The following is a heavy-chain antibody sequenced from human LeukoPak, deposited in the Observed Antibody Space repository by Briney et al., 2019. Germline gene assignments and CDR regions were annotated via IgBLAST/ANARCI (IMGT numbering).Heavy chain of an antibody. CDR2: IYYSGST. CDR3: AREVPGMASDY. D-gene: IGHD5-24*01. V-gene: IGHV4-59*01. J-gene: IGHJ4*02. Sequence: SETLSLTCTVSGGSISSYYWSWIRQPPGKGLEWIGYIYYSGSTNYNPPLKSRVTISVDTSKNQFSLKLSSVTAADTAVYYCAREVPGMASDYWGQGTLVTVSS. CDR1: GGSISSYY.